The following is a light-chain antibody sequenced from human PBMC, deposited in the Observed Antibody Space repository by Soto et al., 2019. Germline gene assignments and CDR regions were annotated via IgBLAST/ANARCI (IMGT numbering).Light chain of an antibody. CDR1: QSVSSY. Sequence: EIVLTQSPATPSLSPGERATLSCRASQSVSSYLAWYQQKPGQAPRLLIYDASNRATGIPARFSGSGSGTDFTLTISSLEPEDFAVYYCQQRNVWPPITFGPGTKVDI. J-gene: IGKJ3*01. CDR2: DAS. V-gene: IGKV3-11*01. CDR3: QQRNVWPPIT.